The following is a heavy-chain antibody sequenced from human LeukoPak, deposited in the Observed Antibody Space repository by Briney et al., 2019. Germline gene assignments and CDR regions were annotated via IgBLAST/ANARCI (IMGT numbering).Heavy chain of an antibody. J-gene: IGHJ3*02. CDR1: GFNFTNYN. Sequence: GGSLRLSCAASGFNFTNYNMNWVRQAPGKGLEWVSSIHSSSGSIYYADSLKGRFTISRDNAKNSLYLQMNSLRAEDTAVYYCARDRAWDPFDIWGQGTMVTVSS. CDR3: ARDRAWDPFDI. V-gene: IGHV3-21*01. CDR2: IHSSSGSI.